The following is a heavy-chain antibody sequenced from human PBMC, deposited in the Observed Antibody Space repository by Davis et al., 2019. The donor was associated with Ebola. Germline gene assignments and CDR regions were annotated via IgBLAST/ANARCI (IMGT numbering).Heavy chain of an antibody. CDR3: ARDLGISALYGMDV. V-gene: IGHV4-39*07. D-gene: IGHD2-15*01. J-gene: IGHJ6*02. Sequence: MPSETLSLTCTVSGGSISSYYWSWIRQPPGKGLEWIGSIYYSGSTYYNPSLKSRVTISVDTSKNQFSLKLSSVTAADTAVYYCARDLGISALYGMDVWGQGTTVTVSS. CDR1: GGSISSYY. CDR2: IYYSGST.